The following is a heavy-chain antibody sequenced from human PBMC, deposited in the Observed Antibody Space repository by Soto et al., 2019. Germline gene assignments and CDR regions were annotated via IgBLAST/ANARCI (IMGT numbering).Heavy chain of an antibody. V-gene: IGHV4-59*12. CDR2: VYYTGIA. Sequence: PSETLSLTRTVSGGSLTSYYFSWIRQPPGKGLEWIGFVYYTGIARYNPSLKSRVTISVDRSKNQFSLKVRSVTAADTAVYYCARETYGDYVGYFGPWGQGIQVTVSS. D-gene: IGHD4-17*01. CDR1: GGSLTSYY. CDR3: ARETYGDYVGYFGP. J-gene: IGHJ5*02.